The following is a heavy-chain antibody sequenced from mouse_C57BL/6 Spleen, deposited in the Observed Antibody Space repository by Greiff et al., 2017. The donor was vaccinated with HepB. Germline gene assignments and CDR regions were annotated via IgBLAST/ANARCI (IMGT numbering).Heavy chain of an antibody. CDR3: ARSYYLRDYAMDY. Sequence: EVQLQQSGPELVKPGASVKISCKASGYTFTDYYMNWVKQSHGKSLEWIGDINPNNGGTSYNQKFKGKATLTVDKSSSTAYMELRSLTSEDSAVYYCARSYYLRDYAMDYWGQGTSVTVSS. D-gene: IGHD2-10*01. CDR1: GYTFTDYY. CDR2: INPNNGGT. J-gene: IGHJ4*01. V-gene: IGHV1-26*01.